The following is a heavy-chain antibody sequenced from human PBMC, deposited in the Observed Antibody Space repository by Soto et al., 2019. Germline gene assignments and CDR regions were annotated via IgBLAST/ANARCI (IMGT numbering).Heavy chain of an antibody. CDR3: ARLGCGGDCYSDWYFDL. Sequence: QVQLVQSGAAVKKPGSSVKVSCKASGGTFSSYAISWVRQAPGQGLEWMGGIIPIFGTANYAQKFQGRVTITADESTSTAYMELSSLRSEDTAVYYCARLGCGGDCYSDWYFDLWGRGTLVTVSS. D-gene: IGHD2-21*02. CDR1: GGTFSSYA. CDR2: IIPIFGTA. J-gene: IGHJ2*01. V-gene: IGHV1-69*12.